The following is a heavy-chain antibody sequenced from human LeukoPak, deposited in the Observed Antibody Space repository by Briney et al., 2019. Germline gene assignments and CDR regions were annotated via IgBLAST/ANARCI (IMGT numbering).Heavy chain of an antibody. J-gene: IGHJ4*02. CDR3: ARDNRSIGDYVAFDC. CDR1: GFTFSSYS. V-gene: IGHV3-21*01. D-gene: IGHD4-17*01. Sequence: PGGSLRLSCAASGFTFSSYSMNWVRQAPGKGLEWVSSISSSSSYIYYADSVKSRFTISRDNAKNSLYLQRNSLRAEDTAVYYCARDNRSIGDYVAFDCWGQGALVTVSS. CDR2: ISSSSSYI.